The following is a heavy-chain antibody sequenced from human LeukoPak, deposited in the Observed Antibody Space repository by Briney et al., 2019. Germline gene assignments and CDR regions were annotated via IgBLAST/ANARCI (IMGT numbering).Heavy chain of an antibody. Sequence: ASVKVSCKASGYTFTDYYMHWVRQAPGQGLERMGWINPNNGATKYAQKFQGRVTMSRDTSISTAYMEVSSLRSDDTAVYYCARVASTPYWGQGTLVTVSS. J-gene: IGHJ4*02. CDR2: INPNNGAT. CDR1: GYTFTDYY. CDR3: ARVASTPY. D-gene: IGHD5-24*01. V-gene: IGHV1-2*02.